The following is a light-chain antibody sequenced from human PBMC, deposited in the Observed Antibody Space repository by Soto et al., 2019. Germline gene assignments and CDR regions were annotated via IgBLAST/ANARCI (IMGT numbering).Light chain of an antibody. J-gene: IGLJ2*01. V-gene: IGLV1-40*01. CDR1: SSNIGAGYD. Sequence: QSVLTQPPSVSGAPGQRVTFSCTGSSSNIGAGYDVRWYQHLPGTAPKLLIYGNSNRPSGVPDRFSASKSGTSASLAITGLQTEDEADYYCQSYDSSLSGYVVFGGGTKLTVL. CDR3: QSYDSSLSGYVV. CDR2: GNS.